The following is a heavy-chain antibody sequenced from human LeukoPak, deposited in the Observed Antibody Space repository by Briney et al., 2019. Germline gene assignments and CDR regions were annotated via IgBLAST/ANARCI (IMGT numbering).Heavy chain of an antibody. CDR2: IYPGDSDT. D-gene: IGHD3-10*01. CDR3: ARHTRDDYYGWGSYYNDY. CDR1: GYSFTNYW. Sequence: GESLKISCKGSGYSFTNYWIGWVRQMPGKGLEWMGIIYPGDSDTRYSPSFQGQATISADMSISTAYLQWSSLKASDTAMYYCARHTRDDYYGWGSYYNDYWGQGTLVTVSS. J-gene: IGHJ4*02. V-gene: IGHV5-51*01.